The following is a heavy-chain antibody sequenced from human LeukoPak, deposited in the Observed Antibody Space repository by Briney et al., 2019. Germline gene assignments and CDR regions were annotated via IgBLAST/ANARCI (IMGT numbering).Heavy chain of an antibody. CDR1: GYTFTTYG. J-gene: IGHJ4*02. CDR2: ISAFSGKT. V-gene: IGHV1-18*01. D-gene: IGHD3-10*01. Sequence: ASVNVSCKTSGYTFTTYGISWVRQAPGQGLEYMGWISAFSGKTNYAQKFQGRVALNMDMSTSTVEMELRSLKFDDTAVYFCGRLSYDGEGYWGQGTLVTVSS. CDR3: GRLSYDGEGY.